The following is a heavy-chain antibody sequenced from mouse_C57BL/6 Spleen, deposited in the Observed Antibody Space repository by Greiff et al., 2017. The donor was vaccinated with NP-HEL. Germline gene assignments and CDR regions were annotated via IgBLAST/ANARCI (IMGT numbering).Heavy chain of an antibody. V-gene: IGHV1-80*01. CDR3: ARSSSNYAMDY. J-gene: IGHJ4*01. Sequence: QVQLQQSGAELVKPGASVKISCKASGYAFSSYWMNWVKQRPGKGLEWIGQIYPGDGDTNYNGKFKGKATLTADKSSTTAYMQLSSLTSEDSAVYCCARSSSNYAMDYWGQGTSVTVSA. CDR2: IYPGDGDT. CDR1: GYAFSSYW. D-gene: IGHD3-2*02.